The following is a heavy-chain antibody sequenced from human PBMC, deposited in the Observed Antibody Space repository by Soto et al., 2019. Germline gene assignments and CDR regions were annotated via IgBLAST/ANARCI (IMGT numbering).Heavy chain of an antibody. V-gene: IGHV4-34*01. CDR3: ASITDHGGFDN. CDR1: GGSFSRWY. Sequence: QVQLQQWGAGLLKPSETLSLTCAVYGGSFSRWYWRWVRQPPGKGLEWIGEINHGGSARYTSSLKSRVIMSVDTSKNQFSLRLTSVTAADTALYYCASITDHGGFDNWGQGVLVTVSS. J-gene: IGHJ4*02. CDR2: INHGGSA. D-gene: IGHD1-20*01.